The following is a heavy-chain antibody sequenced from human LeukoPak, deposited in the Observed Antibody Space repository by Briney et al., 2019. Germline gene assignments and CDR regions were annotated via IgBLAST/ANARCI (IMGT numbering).Heavy chain of an antibody. V-gene: IGHV3-30*04. CDR3: AKGDSGTYFDY. CDR2: ISHDGSNK. Sequence: PGGSLRLSCAASEFTFSRYAMHWVRQAPGKGLEWVAVISHDGSNKYYADSVKGRFTISRDNSKNTLYLQMNSLRAEDTAVYYCAKGDSGTYFDYWGQGTLVTVSS. D-gene: IGHD1-26*01. J-gene: IGHJ4*02. CDR1: EFTFSRYA.